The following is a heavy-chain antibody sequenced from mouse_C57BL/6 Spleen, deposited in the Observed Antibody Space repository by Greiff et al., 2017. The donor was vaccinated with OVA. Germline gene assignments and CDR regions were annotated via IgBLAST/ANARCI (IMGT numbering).Heavy chain of an antibody. CDR3: ARLTGTNVDV. CDR2: ISSGGSYT. J-gene: IGHJ1*03. V-gene: IGHV5-6*01. D-gene: IGHD4-1*01. Sequence: EVQRVESGGDLVKPGGSLKLSCAASGFTFSSYGMSWVRQTPDKRLEWVATISSGGSYTYYPDRVKGRFTISRDTATNTLYLQMSSLKSEDTAMYYCARLTGTNVDVRGTGTTVTVSS. CDR1: GFTFSSYG.